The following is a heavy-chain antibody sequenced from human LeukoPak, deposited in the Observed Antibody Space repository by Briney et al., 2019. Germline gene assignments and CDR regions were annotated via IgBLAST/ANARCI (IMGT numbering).Heavy chain of an antibody. D-gene: IGHD6-19*01. V-gene: IGHV4-59*08. CDR3: ARSMYSSGWATYYNYGMNV. J-gene: IGHJ6*02. Sequence: SETLSLTCTVSGGSISSYYWSWIRQPPGMGLEWIGNIYYSGRTNYNPSLKSRVTISVNTSKNQFSLKLSSVTAADTAVYYCARSMYSSGWATYYNYGMNVWGQGTTVTVSS. CDR1: GGSISSYY. CDR2: IYYSGRT.